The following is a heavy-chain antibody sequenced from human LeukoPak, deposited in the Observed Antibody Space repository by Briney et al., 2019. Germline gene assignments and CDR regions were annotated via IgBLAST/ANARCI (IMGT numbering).Heavy chain of an antibody. V-gene: IGHV4-34*01. D-gene: IGHD6-19*01. CDR2: INHSGST. Sequence: PSETLSLTCAVYGGSFSGYYWSWIRQPPGKGLEWIGEINHSGSTNYNPSLKSRVTISVDTSKNQFSLKLSSVTAADTAVYYCARLPLAVAGIFDYWGQGTLVTVSS. CDR1: GGSFSGYY. CDR3: ARLPLAVAGIFDY. J-gene: IGHJ4*02.